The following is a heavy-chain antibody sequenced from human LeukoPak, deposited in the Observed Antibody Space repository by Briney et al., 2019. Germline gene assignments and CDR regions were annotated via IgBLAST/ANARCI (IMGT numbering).Heavy chain of an antibody. V-gene: IGHV3-43D*03. CDR2: ISWDGGST. D-gene: IGHD5-24*01. CDR1: WFTLYDYS. J-gene: IGHJ4*02. CDR3: AKDAGDGYNFYYFDY. Sequence: GGSPRISCAASWFTLYDYSMHWGRPAPGEGLGWGSLISWDGGSTYYADSVKGRFTISRDNSKNSLYLQMDSLRAEDTALYYCAKDAGDGYNFYYFDYWGQGTLVTVSS.